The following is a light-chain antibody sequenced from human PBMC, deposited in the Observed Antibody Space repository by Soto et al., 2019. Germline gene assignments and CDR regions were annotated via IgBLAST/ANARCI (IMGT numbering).Light chain of an antibody. V-gene: IGKV1-27*01. Sequence: DIQMTQSPSSLSASVGDRVTITCRASQGISNFLAWYQQKPGKVPKVLIYAASTLQSGVPSRFSGSGSGTDFTFTISSLQPEDVANYYCQVYNSAPPVTFGTGTKVDIK. CDR1: QGISNF. CDR3: QVYNSAPPVT. J-gene: IGKJ3*01. CDR2: AAS.